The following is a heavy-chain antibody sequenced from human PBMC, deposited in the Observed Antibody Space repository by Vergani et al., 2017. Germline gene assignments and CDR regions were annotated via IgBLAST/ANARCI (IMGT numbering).Heavy chain of an antibody. CDR1: GGSISSYY. CDR2: IYYSGST. J-gene: IGHJ6*02. D-gene: IGHD6-6*01. CDR3: AKQLGGRNYYYGMDV. Sequence: QVQLQESGPGLVKPSETLSLTCTVSGGSISSYYWSWIRQPPGKGLEWIGYIYYSGSTNYNPSLKSRVTISVDTSKNQFSLKLSSVTAADTAVYYCAKQLGGRNYYYGMDVWGQGTTVTVSS. V-gene: IGHV4-59*08.